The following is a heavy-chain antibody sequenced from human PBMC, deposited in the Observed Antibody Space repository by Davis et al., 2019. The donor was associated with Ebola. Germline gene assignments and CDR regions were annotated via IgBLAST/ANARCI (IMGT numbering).Heavy chain of an antibody. J-gene: IGHJ5*02. Sequence: ASVMVSCNASGYTFTGYYMHWVRQAPGQGLEWMGWINPNSGGTNYAQKFQGRVTMTRDTSISTAYMEPSRLRSDDTAVYYCARDRPAAIRSVNWFDPWGQGILVTVSS. V-gene: IGHV1-2*02. CDR1: GYTFTGYY. D-gene: IGHD2-2*02. CDR2: INPNSGGT. CDR3: ARDRPAAIRSVNWFDP.